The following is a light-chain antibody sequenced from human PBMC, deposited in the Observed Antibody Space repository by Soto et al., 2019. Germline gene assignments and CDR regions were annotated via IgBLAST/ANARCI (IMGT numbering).Light chain of an antibody. Sequence: IRMTQSPSSLSASTGDRVTITCRASQSISSYLNWYQQKPGKAPKLLIYAASSLQSGVPSRFSGSGSGTDFTLTINSLQPEDFATYYCQQAYSFPITFGQGTRLEIK. CDR3: QQAYSFPIT. J-gene: IGKJ5*01. V-gene: IGKV1-39*01. CDR1: QSISSY. CDR2: AAS.